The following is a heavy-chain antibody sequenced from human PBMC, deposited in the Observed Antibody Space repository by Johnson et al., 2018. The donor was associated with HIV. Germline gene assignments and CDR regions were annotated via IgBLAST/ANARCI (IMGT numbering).Heavy chain of an antibody. J-gene: IGHJ3*02. Sequence: QVQLVESGGGVVQPGGSLRLSCEASGFSFSDYGIHWVRQAPGKGLEWVAYIRSDASKTFYADSLTGRFTISRDNSKNTLYLQMNSLRAEDTAVYYCARACRDGYTCDAFDIWGQGTMVTVSS. V-gene: IGHV3-30*02. CDR1: GFSFSDYG. CDR3: ARACRDGYTCDAFDI. CDR2: IRSDASKT. D-gene: IGHD5-24*01.